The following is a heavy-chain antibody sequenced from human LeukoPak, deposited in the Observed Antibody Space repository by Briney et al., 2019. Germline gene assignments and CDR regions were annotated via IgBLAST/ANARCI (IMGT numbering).Heavy chain of an antibody. CDR2: ISYDGSNK. V-gene: IGHV3-30-3*01. J-gene: IGHJ5*02. CDR1: GFTFSSYA. Sequence: AGGSLRLSCAASGFTFSSYAMHWVRQAPGKGLEWVAVISYDGSNKYYADSVKGRFTISRDNSKNTLYLQMNSLRAEDTAVYYCARDLYSGDPNWFDPWGQGTLVTVSS. CDR3: ARDLYSGDPNWFDP. D-gene: IGHD7-27*01.